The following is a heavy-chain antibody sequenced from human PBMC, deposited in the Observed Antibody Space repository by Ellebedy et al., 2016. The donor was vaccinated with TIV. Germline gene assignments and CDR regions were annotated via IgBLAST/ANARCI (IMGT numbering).Heavy chain of an antibody. Sequence: PGGSLRLSCAASGFNFYNYNLNWVRQAPGKGLEWVSTISSRSNYIYYADSVKGRFTISRDNAENSLYLQMDSLRAEDTAVYYCAKYYDSSVSYYFDYWGQGTLVTVSS. CDR1: GFNFYNYN. V-gene: IGHV3-21*04. CDR3: AKYYDSSVSYYFDY. D-gene: IGHD3-22*01. J-gene: IGHJ4*02. CDR2: ISSRSNYI.